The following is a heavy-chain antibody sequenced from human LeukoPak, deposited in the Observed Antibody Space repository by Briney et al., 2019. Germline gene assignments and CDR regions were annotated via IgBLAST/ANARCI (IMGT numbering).Heavy chain of an antibody. J-gene: IGHJ4*02. CDR3: ARYGSGSYYNSYYFDY. CDR2: IYYNGST. D-gene: IGHD3-10*01. Sequence: PSETLSLTCTVSGGSISSSSYYWGWIRQPPGKGLEWIGSIYYNGSTYYNPSLKSRVTISVDTSKNQFSLKLSSVTAADTAVYYCARYGSGSYYNSYYFDYWGQGTLVTVSS. V-gene: IGHV4-39*01. CDR1: GGSISSSSYY.